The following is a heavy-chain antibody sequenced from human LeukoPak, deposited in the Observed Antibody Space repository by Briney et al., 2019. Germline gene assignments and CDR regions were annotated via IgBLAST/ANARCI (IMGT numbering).Heavy chain of an antibody. CDR2: IRSKANSYAT. D-gene: IGHD3-9*01. V-gene: IGHV3-73*01. J-gene: IGHJ4*02. CDR3: TSYFDRIDY. CDR1: GFTFSGSA. Sequence: GGSLRLSCAASGFTFSGSAMHWVRQASGKGLEWVGRIRSKANSYATAYAASVKGGFTISRDDSKNTAYLQMNSLKTEDTAVYYCTSYFDRIDYWGQGTLVTVSS.